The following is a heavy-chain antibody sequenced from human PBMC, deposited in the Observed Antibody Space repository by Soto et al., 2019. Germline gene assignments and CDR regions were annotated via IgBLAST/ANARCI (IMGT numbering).Heavy chain of an antibody. CDR1: GFTFSSYW. V-gene: IGHV3-74*01. Sequence: GGSLRLSCAVSGFTFSSYWMHWVRQAPGKGLVWVSRINSDGSSTSYADSVKGRFTISRDNAKNTLYLQMNSLRAEDTAVYYCARVSDRGLAPPPFDYWGQGTLVTVSS. D-gene: IGHD3-22*01. CDR2: INSDGSST. CDR3: ARVSDRGLAPPPFDY. J-gene: IGHJ4*02.